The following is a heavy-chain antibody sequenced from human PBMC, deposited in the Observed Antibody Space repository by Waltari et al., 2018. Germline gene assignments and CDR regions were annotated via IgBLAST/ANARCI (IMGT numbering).Heavy chain of an antibody. J-gene: IGHJ3*02. CDR1: GFTFSSYA. Sequence: EVQLLESGGGLVQPGGSLRLSCAASGFTFSSYAMSWVRQAPGKGLEWVSAISCSGGSNSYAASVKGRFTISRDNSKTTLYLKMNSLRAEDTAVYYCAKRLLIVGSDAFDIWGQGTMVTVSS. D-gene: IGHD1-26*01. CDR3: AKRLLIVGSDAFDI. V-gene: IGHV3-23*01. CDR2: ISCSGGSN.